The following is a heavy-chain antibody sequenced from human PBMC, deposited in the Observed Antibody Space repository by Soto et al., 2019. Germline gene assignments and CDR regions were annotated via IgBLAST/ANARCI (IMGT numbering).Heavy chain of an antibody. Sequence: GASVKVSCKASGGTFSSYAISWVRQAPGQGLEWIGGIIPSSGTANYAQKFQGRVTMTRDTSTSTVYMELSSLRSEDTAVYYCATSIVPAANFDYWGQGTLVTVSS. D-gene: IGHD2-2*01. J-gene: IGHJ4*02. CDR1: GGTFSSYA. CDR2: IIPSSGTA. CDR3: ATSIVPAANFDY. V-gene: IGHV1-69*05.